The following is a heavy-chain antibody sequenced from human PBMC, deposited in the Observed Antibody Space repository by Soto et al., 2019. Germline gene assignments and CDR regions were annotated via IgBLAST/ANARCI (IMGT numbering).Heavy chain of an antibody. CDR1: GFTFSSYG. Sequence: QVQLVESGGGVVQPGRSLRLSCAASGFTFSSYGMHWVRQAPGKGLEWGAVISYDGSNKYYADSVKGRFTISRDNSKNTLYLQMNSLRAEDTAVYYCAKDRRVVAVAAPFDYWGQGTLVTVSS. CDR3: AKDRRVVAVAAPFDY. CDR2: ISYDGSNK. D-gene: IGHD6-19*01. V-gene: IGHV3-30*18. J-gene: IGHJ4*02.